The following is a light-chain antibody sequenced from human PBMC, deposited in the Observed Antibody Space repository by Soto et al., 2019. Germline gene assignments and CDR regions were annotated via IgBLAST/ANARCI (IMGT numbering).Light chain of an antibody. V-gene: IGKV3-20*01. CDR3: QQYGSSPLYT. CDR2: GAS. Sequence: IVLTQSPGSLSLSPGERATLSCRASQTVGSNYLAWYQQKPGQAPRLLIHGASIRAAGIPDRFSGSGSGTDFTLTISRLEPEDFGVYYCQQYGSSPLYTFGQGTKLEIK. J-gene: IGKJ2*01. CDR1: QTVGSNY.